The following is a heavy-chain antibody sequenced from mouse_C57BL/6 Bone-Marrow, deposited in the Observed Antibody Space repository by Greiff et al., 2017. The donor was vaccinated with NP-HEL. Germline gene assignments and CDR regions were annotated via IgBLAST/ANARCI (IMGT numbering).Heavy chain of an antibody. CDR3: AREGLLYCGSSYRFAY. Sequence: EVHLVESGGGLVKPGGSLKLSCAASGFTFSSYAMSWVRQTPEKRLEWVATISDGGSYTYYPDNVKGRFTISRDNATNNLYLQMSHLKSEDTAMYYCAREGLLYCGSSYRFAYWGQGTLVTVSA. V-gene: IGHV5-4*01. D-gene: IGHD1-1*01. CDR1: GFTFSSYA. J-gene: IGHJ3*01. CDR2: ISDGGSYT.